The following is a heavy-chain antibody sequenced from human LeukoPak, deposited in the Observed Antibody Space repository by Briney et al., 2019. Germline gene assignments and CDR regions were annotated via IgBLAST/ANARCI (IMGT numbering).Heavy chain of an antibody. D-gene: IGHD3-22*01. V-gene: IGHV3-21*01. CDR2: ISSSSSYI. Sequence: PGGSLRLSCAASGFTFSSYSMNWVRQAPGKGLEWVSSISSSSSYIYYADSVKGRFTISRDNAKNSLYLQMNSLRAEDTAVYYCARATSDYYDSSGYYYYYYYYMDVWGKGTTVTVSS. CDR3: ARATSDYYDSSGYYYYYYYYMDV. J-gene: IGHJ6*03. CDR1: GFTFSSYS.